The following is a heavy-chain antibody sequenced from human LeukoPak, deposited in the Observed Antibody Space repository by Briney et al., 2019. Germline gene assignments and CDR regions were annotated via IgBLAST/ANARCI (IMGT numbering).Heavy chain of an antibody. J-gene: IGHJ4*02. V-gene: IGHV4-39*07. Sequence: SETLSLTCTVSGGSISSGGYYWSWIRQPPGKGLEWIGEINHSGSTNYNPSLKSRVTISVDTSKNQFSLKLSSVTAADTAVYYCARGDSEYSSSPVDYWGQGTLVTVSS. CDR2: INHSGST. D-gene: IGHD6-6*01. CDR3: ARGDSEYSSSPVDY. CDR1: GGSISSGGYY.